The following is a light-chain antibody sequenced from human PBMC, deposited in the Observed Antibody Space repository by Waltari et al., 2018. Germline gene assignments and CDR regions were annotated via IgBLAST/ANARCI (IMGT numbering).Light chain of an antibody. CDR2: GNS. Sequence: QSVLTQPPSVSGAPGQRVTISCTGSSSNIGAGSDVPWYQQLPGTAPKLPIYGNSNRPSGVPDRFSGSKSGTSASLAITGLQAEDEADYYCQSYDSSLSAVVFGGGTKLTVL. CDR3: QSYDSSLSAVV. J-gene: IGLJ2*01. V-gene: IGLV1-40*01. CDR1: SSNIGAGSD.